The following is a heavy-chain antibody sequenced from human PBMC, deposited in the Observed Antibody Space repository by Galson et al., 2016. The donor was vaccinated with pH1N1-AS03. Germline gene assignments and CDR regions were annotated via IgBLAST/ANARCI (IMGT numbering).Heavy chain of an antibody. Sequence: SLRLSCAASGFSFSSYAMSWVRQAPGKGLQWVSSITSGGNTYYADYVKGRFTISRDNSKQTLYLQMNSLRAEDAAVYYRTKGYLTSTAVIARDGLDIWGQGTMVTVSS. CDR1: GFSFSSYA. CDR3: TKGYLTSTAVIARDGLDI. CDR2: ITSGGNT. D-gene: IGHD2-21*01. J-gene: IGHJ3*02. V-gene: IGHV3-23*01.